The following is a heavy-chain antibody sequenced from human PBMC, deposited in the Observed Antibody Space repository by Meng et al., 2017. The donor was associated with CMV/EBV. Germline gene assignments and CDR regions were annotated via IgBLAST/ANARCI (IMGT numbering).Heavy chain of an antibody. D-gene: IGHD2/OR15-2a*01. Sequence: GGSLRFSCAASGFTFSSYWMYWVRQAPGKGLVWVSRINSDGSIRTYADSVKGRFTISRDTAKNTLYLQMNSLRVEDTAVYYCARDRIFDVWGQGTTVTVSS. V-gene: IGHV3-74*03. CDR3: ARDRIFDV. J-gene: IGHJ6*02. CDR2: INSDGSIR. CDR1: GFTFSSYW.